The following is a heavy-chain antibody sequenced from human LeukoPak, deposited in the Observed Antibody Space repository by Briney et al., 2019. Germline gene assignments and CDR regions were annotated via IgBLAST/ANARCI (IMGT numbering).Heavy chain of an antibody. Sequence: GGSLRLSCAASGFTFSNYGMNWVRQAPGKGLEWVSKIISSGSAMYYADSVKGRFTVSRDNAKNSLYLQMDRLRDDDTAVYYCATAGGRSSGYYVYWGQGTLVTVSS. J-gene: IGHJ4*02. CDR3: ATAGGRSSGYYVY. CDR2: IISSGSAM. D-gene: IGHD3-3*01. V-gene: IGHV3-48*02. CDR1: GFTFSNYG.